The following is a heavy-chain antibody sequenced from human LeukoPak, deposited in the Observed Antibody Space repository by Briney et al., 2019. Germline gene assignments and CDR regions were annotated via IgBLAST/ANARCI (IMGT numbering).Heavy chain of an antibody. CDR3: AREPRYNWGVDY. D-gene: IGHD5-24*01. V-gene: IGHV4-31*03. Sequence: TLSLTCTVSGGSISSGGYYWSWIRQHPGKGLEWIGYIYYSGSTYYNPSLKSRVTISVDTSKNQFSLKLSSVTAADTAVYYCAREPRYNWGVDYWGQGTLVTVSS. J-gene: IGHJ4*02. CDR2: IYYSGST. CDR1: GGSISSGGYY.